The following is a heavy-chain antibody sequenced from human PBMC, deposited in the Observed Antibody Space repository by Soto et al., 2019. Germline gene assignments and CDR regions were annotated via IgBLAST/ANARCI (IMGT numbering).Heavy chain of an antibody. CDR1: GYTFNDYF. V-gene: IGHV1-2*02. Sequence: QVHMVQSGAEVKKPGASVKVSCKASGYTFNDYFLHWVRQAPGLELEWMGWIDPPTGDTKNSEKFQGRVTMTKDTSISTVFMEVSRLRSDDTAVYFCAREFYGSGSYSTWFDTWGQGTLVTVSS. CDR2: IDPPTGDT. CDR3: AREFYGSGSYSTWFDT. J-gene: IGHJ5*02. D-gene: IGHD3-10*01.